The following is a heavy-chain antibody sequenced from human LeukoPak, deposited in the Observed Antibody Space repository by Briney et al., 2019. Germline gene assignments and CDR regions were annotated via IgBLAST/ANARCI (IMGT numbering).Heavy chain of an antibody. Sequence: PSETLSLTCTVSGGSISSSSYYWGWIRQPPGKGLEWIGSIYYSGSTYYNPSLKSRVTISVDTSKNQFSLKLSSVTAADTAVYYCARVPDYDFWSGPQNWFDPWGQGTLVTVSS. J-gene: IGHJ5*02. CDR2: IYYSGST. CDR3: ARVPDYDFWSGPQNWFDP. D-gene: IGHD3-3*01. CDR1: GGSISSSSYY. V-gene: IGHV4-39*01.